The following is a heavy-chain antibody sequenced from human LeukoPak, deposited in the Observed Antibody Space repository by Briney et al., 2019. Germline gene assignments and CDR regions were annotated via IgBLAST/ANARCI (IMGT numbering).Heavy chain of an antibody. CDR2: ICVYNGKT. D-gene: IGHD3-10*01. CDR3: ARDRGVGELASDY. CDR1: GYTFISYG. Sequence: ASVKVSCKASGYTFISYGVSWVRQAPGLGLEGMGWICVYNGKTNYAQNLQGRVTMTTDTSTNTAYMELRSLRSDDTAVYYCARDRGVGELASDYWGQGTLVTVSS. J-gene: IGHJ4*02. V-gene: IGHV1-18*01.